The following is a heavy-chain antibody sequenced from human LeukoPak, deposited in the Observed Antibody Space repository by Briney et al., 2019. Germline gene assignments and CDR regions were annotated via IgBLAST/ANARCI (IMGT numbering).Heavy chain of an antibody. CDR1: GGSISSGGYY. J-gene: IGHJ4*02. CDR3: ARDQGDGYFGY. CDR2: IYHSGST. V-gene: IGHV4-30-2*01. D-gene: IGHD5-24*01. Sequence: SETLSLTCTVSGGSISSGGYYWSWIRQPPGKGLEWIGYIYHSGSTYYNPSLKSRVTISVDRSKNQFSLKLSSVTAADTAVYYCARDQGDGYFGYWGQGTLVTVSS.